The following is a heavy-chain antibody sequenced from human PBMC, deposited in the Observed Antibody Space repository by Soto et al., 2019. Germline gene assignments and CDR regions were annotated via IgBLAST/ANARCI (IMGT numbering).Heavy chain of an antibody. CDR2: INPRGGST. J-gene: IGHJ4*02. CDR1: GYTFTNYY. Sequence: QVQLVQSGAEVKKPGASVKVSCKASGYTFTNYYIHWVRQTPGQGLEWMGIINPRGGSTSYAQKFQGRVTMTRDTSTGTVYMELSSRRSEDTAGYYCAIGHSPIGYCSGGRCNYFDYWGPGTLVTVAS. D-gene: IGHD2-15*01. CDR3: AIGHSPIGYCSGGRCNYFDY. V-gene: IGHV1-46*01.